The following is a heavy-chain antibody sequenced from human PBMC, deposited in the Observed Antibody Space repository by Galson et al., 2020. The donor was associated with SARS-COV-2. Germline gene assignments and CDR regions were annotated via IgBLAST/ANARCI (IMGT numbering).Heavy chain of an antibody. CDR1: GYSISSGYF. V-gene: IGHV4-38-2*02. CDR3: GRDFQGGDENDY. J-gene: IGHJ4*02. Sequence: SETLSLTCTVSGYSISSGYFWAWIRQPPGKGLEWIGSINHSGNAHYNPSLKSRLTMLVDTSKNEFHLKLSSVTAADTAVYYCGRDFQGGDENDYWGQGTRVTVSS. D-gene: IGHD2-21*02. CDR2: INHSGNA.